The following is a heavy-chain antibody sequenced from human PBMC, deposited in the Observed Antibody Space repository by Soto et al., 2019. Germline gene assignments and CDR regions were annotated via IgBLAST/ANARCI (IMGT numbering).Heavy chain of an antibody. V-gene: IGHV1-46*03. CDR3: AREEFVRGFVSLFDP. Sequence: QVQLVQSGAEVKKPGASVKVSCKASGYTFTSYYMHWVRQAPGQGLEWMGIINPSGGSTSYAQKFKGRVTMTRDTSTSTVYMELSSLRSEDTAVYYCAREEFVRGFVSLFDPWGQGTLVTVSS. CDR2: INPSGGST. CDR1: GYTFTSYY. J-gene: IGHJ5*02. D-gene: IGHD3-10*01.